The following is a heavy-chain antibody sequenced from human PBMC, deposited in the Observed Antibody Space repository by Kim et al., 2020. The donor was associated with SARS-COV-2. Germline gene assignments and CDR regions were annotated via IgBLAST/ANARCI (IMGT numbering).Heavy chain of an antibody. J-gene: IGHJ3*02. Sequence: LKSRVTISVDTSKNQFSLRLSSVTAADTAVYYCARSAGYYYDSSGYQCAIWGQGTMVTVSS. V-gene: IGHV4-59*01. CDR3: ARSAGYYYDSSGYQCAI. D-gene: IGHD3-22*01.